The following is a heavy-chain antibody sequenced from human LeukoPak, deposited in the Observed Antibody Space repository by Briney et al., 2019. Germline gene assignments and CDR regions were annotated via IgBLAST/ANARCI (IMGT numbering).Heavy chain of an antibody. CDR2: INDSGRT. CDR1: GGSFSNYY. V-gene: IGHV4-34*01. J-gene: IGHJ6*03. D-gene: IGHD1-7*01. Sequence: SETLSLTCAVYGGSFSNYYWSWIRQPPGRGLDWIGEINDSGRTNYNPSLMSRVTVSVDTSKNQFSLRLTSVTATDTAVYYCARRWNYGRNYYIDVWGNGATVSVSS. CDR3: ARRWNYGRNYYIDV.